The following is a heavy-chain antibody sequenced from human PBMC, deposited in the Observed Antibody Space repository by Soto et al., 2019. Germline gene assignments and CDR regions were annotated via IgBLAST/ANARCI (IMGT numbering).Heavy chain of an antibody. J-gene: IGHJ6*02. V-gene: IGHV4-31*03. CDR1: GGSISSGGYY. CDR3: ARARWLGELLHYYYGMDV. CDR2: IYYSGST. Sequence: SETLSLTCTVSGGSISSGGYYWSWIRQHPGKGLEWIGYIYYSGSTYYNPSLKSRVTISVDTSKNQFSLKLSSVTAADTAVYYCARARWLGELLHYYYGMDVGGQGTTVTVSS. D-gene: IGHD3-10*01.